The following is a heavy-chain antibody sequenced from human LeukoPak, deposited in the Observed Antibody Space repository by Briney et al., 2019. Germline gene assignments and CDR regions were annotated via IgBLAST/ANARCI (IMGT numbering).Heavy chain of an antibody. D-gene: IGHD6-13*01. CDR3: ARRAQFRNSWFSFDY. CDR2: ISGSGGST. Sequence: GGSLRLSCAASGLTFSSYAMSWVRQAPGKGLEWVSAISGSGGSTYHADSVKGRFTISRDNSKNTLYLQMSSLRAEDSAVYYCARRAQFRNSWFSFDYWGQGTLVIVSS. V-gene: IGHV3-23*01. J-gene: IGHJ4*02. CDR1: GLTFSSYA.